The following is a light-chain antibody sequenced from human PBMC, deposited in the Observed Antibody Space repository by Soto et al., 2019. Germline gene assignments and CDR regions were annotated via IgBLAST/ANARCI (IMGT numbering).Light chain of an antibody. Sequence: QSALPQPRSVSGSPGQSVTISCTGTSSDVGGHKYVSWYQQHPDKAPKLMIYDVSHRPSGVPDRFSGSKSGNTASLTISGLQAEDEGDYYCCSYVDGYTYVFGTGTKVTVL. V-gene: IGLV2-11*01. CDR1: SSDVGGHKY. J-gene: IGLJ1*01. CDR2: DVS. CDR3: CSYVDGYTYV.